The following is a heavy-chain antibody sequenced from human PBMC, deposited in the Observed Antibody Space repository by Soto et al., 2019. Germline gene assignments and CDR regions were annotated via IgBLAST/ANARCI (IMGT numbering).Heavy chain of an antibody. V-gene: IGHV3-21*01. Sequence: GGSLRLACAASGFTFSSYSMNWVRQAPGKGLEWVSSISSSSSYIYYADSVKGRFTISRDNAKNSLYLQMNSLRAEDTAVYYCARSYGDGYYGMDVWGQGTTVTVSS. CDR3: ARSYGDGYYGMDV. CDR1: GFTFSSYS. CDR2: ISSSSSYI. D-gene: IGHD4-17*01. J-gene: IGHJ6*02.